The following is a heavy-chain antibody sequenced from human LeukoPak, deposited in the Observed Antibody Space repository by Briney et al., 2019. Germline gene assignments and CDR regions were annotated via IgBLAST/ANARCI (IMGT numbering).Heavy chain of an antibody. CDR1: GYTFTSYD. D-gene: IGHD3-22*01. Sequence: ASVKASCKASGYTFTSYDINWVRQATGQGLEWMGWMNPNSGNTGYAQKFQGRVTMTRNTSISTAYMELSSLRTEDTAVYYCARVTYDSSGYYYGTGFDIWGQGTMVTVSS. J-gene: IGHJ3*02. V-gene: IGHV1-8*01. CDR2: MNPNSGNT. CDR3: ARVTYDSSGYYYGTGFDI.